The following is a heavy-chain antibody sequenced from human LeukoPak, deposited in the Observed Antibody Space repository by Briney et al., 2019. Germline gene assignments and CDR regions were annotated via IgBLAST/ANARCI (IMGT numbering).Heavy chain of an antibody. CDR2: ISAYNGNT. J-gene: IGHJ4*02. CDR1: GYSFTTYG. V-gene: IGHV1-18*01. CDR3: ARDMWYYYDSSGYLPTRFDY. Sequence: ASVKVSCKASGYSFTTYGISWVRQAPGQGLEWMGWISAYNGNTNYAQKLQGRVTMTTDTSTSTAYMELRSLRSDDTAVYYCARDMWYYYDSSGYLPTRFDYWGQGTLVTVSS. D-gene: IGHD3-22*01.